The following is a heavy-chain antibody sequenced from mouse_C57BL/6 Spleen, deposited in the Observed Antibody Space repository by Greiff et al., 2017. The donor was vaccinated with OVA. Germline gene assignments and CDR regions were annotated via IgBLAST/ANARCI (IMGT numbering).Heavy chain of an antibody. D-gene: IGHD2-4*01. J-gene: IGHJ3*01. V-gene: IGHV10-3*01. CDR2: IRSKSSNYAT. CDR1: GFTFTTYA. CDR3: VGEGDYAAWFAY. Sequence: EVQLVESGGGLVQPKGSLKLSCAASGFTFTTYAMHWVRQAPGKGLEWVARIRSKSSNYATYYADSVKDRFTISRDDSQSMLYLQMNNLKTADEAMYYYVGEGDYAAWFAYWGQGTLVTVSA.